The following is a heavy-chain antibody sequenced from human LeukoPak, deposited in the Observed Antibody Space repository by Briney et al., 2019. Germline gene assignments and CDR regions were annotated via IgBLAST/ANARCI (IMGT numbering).Heavy chain of an antibody. V-gene: IGHV3-7*03. D-gene: IGHD1-26*01. CDR1: GFTFSSYW. Sequence: GGSLRLSCTASGFTFSSYWMSWVRQAPGKGLEWVANINKDGGEKYYVDSVKGRFTISRDNAKNSLYLQMNSLRADDTAVYYCVKDSPPRYSGSPPAYWGQGTLVTISS. J-gene: IGHJ4*02. CDR3: VKDSPPRYSGSPPAY. CDR2: INKDGGEK.